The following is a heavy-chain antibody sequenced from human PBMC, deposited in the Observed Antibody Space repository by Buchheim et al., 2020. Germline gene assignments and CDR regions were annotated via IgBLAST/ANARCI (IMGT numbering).Heavy chain of an antibody. D-gene: IGHD6-19*01. CDR3: ARTSSSSGWEHYYYDMDV. J-gene: IGHJ6*02. CDR2: ISYDGSNK. Sequence: QVQLVESGGGVVQPGRSLRLSCAASGFTFSSYAMHWVRQAPGKGLEWVAVISYDGSNKYYADSVKGRFTISRDNSKNTLYLQMNSLRAEDTAVYYCARTSSSSGWEHYYYDMDVWGQGTT. CDR1: GFTFSSYA. V-gene: IGHV3-30-3*01.